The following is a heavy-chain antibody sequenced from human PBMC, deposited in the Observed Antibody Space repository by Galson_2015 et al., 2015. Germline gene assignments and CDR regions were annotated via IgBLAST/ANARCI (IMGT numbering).Heavy chain of an antibody. CDR3: ARRLEVTAHTFYFDY. CDR1: GFTFSSYA. Sequence: SLRLSCAASGFTFSSYAMSWVRQAPGKGLEWVSAINGSGGSTYYADSVKGRFTISRDNSKNTLYLQMNSLRAEDTAVYYCARRLEVTAHTFYFDYWGQGTLVTVSS. J-gene: IGHJ4*02. V-gene: IGHV3-23*01. D-gene: IGHD2-21*02. CDR2: INGSGGST.